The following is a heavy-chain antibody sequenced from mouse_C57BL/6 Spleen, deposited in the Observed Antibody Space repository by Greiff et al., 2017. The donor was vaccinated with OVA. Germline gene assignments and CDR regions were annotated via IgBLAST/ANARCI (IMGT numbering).Heavy chain of an antibody. D-gene: IGHD1-1*01. V-gene: IGHV1-39*01. CDR2: INPNYGTT. CDR1: GYSFTDYN. CDR3: ASPDYYGSSGTWFAY. J-gene: IGHJ3*01. Sequence: VQLQQPGAELVKPGASVKISCKASGYSFTDYNMNWLKQSNGKSLEWIGVINPNYGTTSYNQKFKGKATLTVDQSSSTAYMQLNSLTSEDSAVYYCASPDYYGSSGTWFAYWGQGTLVTVSA.